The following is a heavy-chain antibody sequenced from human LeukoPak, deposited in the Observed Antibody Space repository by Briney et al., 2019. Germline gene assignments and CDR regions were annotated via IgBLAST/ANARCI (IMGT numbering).Heavy chain of an antibody. CDR3: ARARDFDSSGYSYFDS. CDR2: IYYNGNT. Sequence: SETLSLTCSVSGGSISWYYWMWLRQPPGKLLEWIGYIYYNGNTDYNPSLKSRVAISVDTSKSHFSLKLSSVTAADTAVYYCARARDFDSSGYSYFDSWGQGTLVIVSS. D-gene: IGHD3-22*01. V-gene: IGHV4-59*01. CDR1: GGSISWYY. J-gene: IGHJ4*02.